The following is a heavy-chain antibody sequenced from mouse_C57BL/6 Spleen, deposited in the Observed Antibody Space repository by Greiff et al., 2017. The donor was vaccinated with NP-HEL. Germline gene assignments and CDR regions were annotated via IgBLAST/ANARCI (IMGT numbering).Heavy chain of an antibody. Sequence: DVKLQESGPGLVKPSQSLSLTCSVTGYSITSGYYWNWIRQFPGNKLEWMGYISYDGSNNYNPSLKNRISITRDTFKNQFFLKLNSVTTEDTATYYCARDPFNGMDYWGQGTSVTVSS. CDR3: ARDPFNGMDY. V-gene: IGHV3-6*01. J-gene: IGHJ4*01. CDR2: ISYDGSN. CDR1: GYSITSGYY.